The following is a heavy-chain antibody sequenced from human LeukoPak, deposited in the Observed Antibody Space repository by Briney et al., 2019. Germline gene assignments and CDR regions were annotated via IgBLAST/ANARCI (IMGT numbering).Heavy chain of an antibody. CDR3: ARPTYYYDSSGPQEY. V-gene: IGHV3-11*01. Sequence: GGSLRLSCAAPGFTFSDYYMSWIRQAPGKGLEWVSYISNRGDTIYYADSVKGRFTISRDNAKNALHLQMNSLRAEDTAMYYCARPTYYYDSSGPQEYWGQGTLVTVSS. CDR2: ISNRGDTI. J-gene: IGHJ4*02. CDR1: GFTFSDYY. D-gene: IGHD3-22*01.